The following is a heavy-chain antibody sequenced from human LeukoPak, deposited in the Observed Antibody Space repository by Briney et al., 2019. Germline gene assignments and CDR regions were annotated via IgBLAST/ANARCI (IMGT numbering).Heavy chain of an antibody. D-gene: IGHD5-18*01. CDR1: GFTFTTYS. CDR2: ISSSSSYI. CDR3: AKDIDGYSYGFFDY. V-gene: IGHV3-21*04. J-gene: IGHJ4*02. Sequence: GGSLRLSCAASGFTFTTYSMNWVRQTPGKGLEWVSFISSSSSYIFYADSVKGRFTISRDNAKNSLYLQMNSLRAEVTALYYCAKDIDGYSYGFFDYWGQGTLVTVSS.